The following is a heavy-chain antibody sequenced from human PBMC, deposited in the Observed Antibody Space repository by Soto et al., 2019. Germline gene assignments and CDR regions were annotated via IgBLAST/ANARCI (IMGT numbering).Heavy chain of an antibody. Sequence: QVQLQESGPGLVKPSQTLSLTCTVSGCSITAGDSYWGWIRQHPGQGLEWIGYMPYSGRTYNNPALRRKLAIALDTSKNQFSLNLSSVTAAATAEYCCVRYYYVTGGYSNWFDYWGQGTLVTVSS. CDR1: GCSITAGDSY. CDR2: MPYSGRT. D-gene: IGHD3-22*01. CDR3: VRYYYVTGGYSNWFDY. V-gene: IGHV4-31*01. J-gene: IGHJ5*01.